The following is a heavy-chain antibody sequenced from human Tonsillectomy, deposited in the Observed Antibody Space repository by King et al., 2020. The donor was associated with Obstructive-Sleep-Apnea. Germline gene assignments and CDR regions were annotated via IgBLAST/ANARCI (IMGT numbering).Heavy chain of an antibody. CDR3: ARQPSSSWYLY. V-gene: IGHV5-51*01. Sequence: VQLVESGAEGKKPGESLKISCKGSGYSFTSYWICWVRQMPGKDLEWRGIIYPGDSDTRYSPSFQGQVTNSAAKSISTAYLQWSSLKASDTAMYYCARQPSSSWYLYWGQGTLVTVSS. CDR2: IYPGDSDT. J-gene: IGHJ4*02. CDR1: GYSFTSYW. D-gene: IGHD6-13*01.